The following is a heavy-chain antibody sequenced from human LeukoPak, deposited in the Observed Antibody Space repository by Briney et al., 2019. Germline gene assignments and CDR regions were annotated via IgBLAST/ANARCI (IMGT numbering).Heavy chain of an antibody. CDR1: GGSISSGGYY. D-gene: IGHD6-13*01. J-gene: IGHJ6*03. CDR2: IYYSGST. Sequence: SQTLSLTCTVSGGSISSGGYYWSWIRQHPGKGLEWIGYIYYSGSTYYNPSLKSRVTISVDTSKNQFSLKLSSVTAADTAVYYCARENSSRYYYYMYVWGKGTTVTVSS. V-gene: IGHV4-31*03. CDR3: ARENSSRYYYYMYV.